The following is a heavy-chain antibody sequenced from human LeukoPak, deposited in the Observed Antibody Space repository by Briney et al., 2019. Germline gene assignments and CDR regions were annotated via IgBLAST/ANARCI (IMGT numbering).Heavy chain of an antibody. J-gene: IGHJ4*02. CDR2: INHSGST. V-gene: IGHV4-34*01. D-gene: IGHD6-13*01. Sequence: SETLSLTCAVYGGSFSGYYWSWIRQPPGKGLEWIGEINHSGSTNYNPSLKSRVTISVDTTKNQFSLKLSSVTAADTAVYYCASGIAAAATRFDYWGQGTLVTVTS. CDR1: GGSFSGYY. CDR3: ASGIAAAATRFDY.